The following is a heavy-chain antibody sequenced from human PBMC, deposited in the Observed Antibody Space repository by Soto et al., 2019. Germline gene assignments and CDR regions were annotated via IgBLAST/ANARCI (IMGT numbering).Heavy chain of an antibody. V-gene: IGHV3-30-3*01. CDR1: GFTFSSYA. CDR3: ARDKGAFDI. CDR2: ISYDGSNK. Sequence: QVQLVESGGGVVQPGRSLRLSCAASGFTFSSYAMHWVRQAPGKGLEWVAVISYDGSNKYYADSVKGRFTISRDNSKNTLYLQMSSLRAEDTAVYYCARDKGAFDIWGQGTMVTVSS. J-gene: IGHJ3*02.